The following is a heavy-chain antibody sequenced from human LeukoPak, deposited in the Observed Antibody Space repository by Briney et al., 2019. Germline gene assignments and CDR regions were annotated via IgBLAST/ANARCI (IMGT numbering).Heavy chain of an antibody. CDR2: MNQDGSAI. CDR1: GFTFSRHW. CDR3: ARTVPGYPDDYFDY. D-gene: IGHD6-19*01. Sequence: GGSLRLSCAASGFTFSRHWMSWVRQAPGKGLERVAHMNQDGSAIYSVDSVKGRFTISRDNDKNSLYLQMNGLTVAVTAVYYCARTVPGYPDDYFDYWGQGTLVTVSS. V-gene: IGHV3-7*01. J-gene: IGHJ4*02.